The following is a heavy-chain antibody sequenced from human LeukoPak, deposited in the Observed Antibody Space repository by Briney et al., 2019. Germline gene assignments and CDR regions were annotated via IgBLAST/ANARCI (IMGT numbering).Heavy chain of an antibody. D-gene: IGHD2-21*02. CDR2: INGGNGNT. CDR3: ARTSVVVTAISGFDI. CDR1: GYIFTSYA. V-gene: IGHV1-3*01. Sequence: ASVKVSCKASGYIFTSYAMHWVHQAPGQRLEWMGWINGGNGNTKYSQKFQDRVGITRDTSASTAYMELSSLRSEDTAVYYCARTSVVVTAISGFDIWGQGTTVTVSS. J-gene: IGHJ3*02.